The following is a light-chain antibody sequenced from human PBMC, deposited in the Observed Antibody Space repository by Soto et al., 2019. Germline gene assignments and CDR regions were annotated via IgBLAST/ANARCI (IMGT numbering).Light chain of an antibody. J-gene: IGLJ3*02. CDR2: DDS. CDR3: QVWDRSSDHWV. V-gene: IGLV3-21*02. CDR1: DIEDKS. Sequence: SYELTQPPSVSVAPGRTASITCGGSDIEDKSVHWYQQKPGQAPLLVVNDDSDRPSGIPERFSGSNSGNRATLTISSVEAGDEADYYCQVWDRSSDHWVFGGGTKLTVL.